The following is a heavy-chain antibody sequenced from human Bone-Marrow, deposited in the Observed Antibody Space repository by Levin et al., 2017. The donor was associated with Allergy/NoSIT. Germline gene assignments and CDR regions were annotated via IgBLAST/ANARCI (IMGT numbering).Heavy chain of an antibody. CDR3: ARDRSGCSSTSCYIPSFGAFDI. CDR1: GFTFSSYS. V-gene: IGHV3-48*02. CDR2: ISSSSSTI. Sequence: LSLTCAASGFTFSSYSMNWVRQAPGKGLEWVSYISSSSSTIYYADSVKGRFTISRDNAKNSLYLQMNSLRDEDTAVYYCARDRSGCSSTSCYIPSFGAFDIWGQGTMVTVSS. D-gene: IGHD2-2*01. J-gene: IGHJ3*02.